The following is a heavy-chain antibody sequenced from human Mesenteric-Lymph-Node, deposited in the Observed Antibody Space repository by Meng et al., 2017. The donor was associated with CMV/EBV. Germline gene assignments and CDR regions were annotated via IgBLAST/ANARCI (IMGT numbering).Heavy chain of an antibody. Sequence: LSLTCAASGFTFSDYYMSWISQAPGKGLEWVSDNSSSGSTIYYADSVKGRFTISRDNAKNSLYLQKNSLRAEDTTVYYCARGGGCSSTSCIYYFDYWGQGTLVTVSS. CDR2: NSSSGSTI. V-gene: IGHV3-11*04. CDR3: ARGGGCSSTSCIYYFDY. CDR1: GFTFSDYY. D-gene: IGHD2-2*01. J-gene: IGHJ4*02.